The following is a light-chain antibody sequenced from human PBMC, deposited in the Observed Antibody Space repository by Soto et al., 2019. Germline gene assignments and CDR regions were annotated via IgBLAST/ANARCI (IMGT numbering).Light chain of an antibody. CDR1: QSISSW. J-gene: IGKJ5*01. CDR2: KAS. Sequence: DIQMTQYPSTLSASVGDRVTITCRASQSISSWLAWYQQKPGKAPKLLIYKASSLESGVPSRFSGSRSGTEFTLTISSLQPEDFATYYCQQLNSYPITFGQGTRLEIK. V-gene: IGKV1-5*03. CDR3: QQLNSYPIT.